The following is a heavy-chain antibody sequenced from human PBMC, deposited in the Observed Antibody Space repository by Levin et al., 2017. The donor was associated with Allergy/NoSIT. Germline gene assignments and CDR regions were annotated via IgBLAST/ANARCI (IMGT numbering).Heavy chain of an antibody. V-gene: IGHV3-9*01. CDR3: ARDNIGLPDAFDI. J-gene: IGHJ3*02. CDR1: GFTFDDYA. D-gene: IGHD3-10*01. CDR2: ISWNSGTI. Sequence: GGSLRLSCAASGFTFDDYAMHWVRQAPGKGLEWVSGISWNSGTIGYADSVKGRFTISRDNAKNSLYLQMNSLRTEDTALYYCARDNIGLPDAFDIWGQGTMVIVSS.